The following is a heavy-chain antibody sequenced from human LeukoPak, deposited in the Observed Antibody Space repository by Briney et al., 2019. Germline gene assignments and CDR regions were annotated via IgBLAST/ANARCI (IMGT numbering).Heavy chain of an antibody. D-gene: IGHD2-8*01. CDR3: ARASNVDY. CDR2: ISAGASGT. J-gene: IGHJ4*02. CDR1: GFTFSNFA. V-gene: IGHV3-23*01. Sequence: PGESLTLSCAASGFTFSNFAMTWVRQVPGGGLEWVSSISAGASGTYYADFVKGRFTISRDNSKNTLYLQMNSLRVDDTAIYYCARASNVDYWGQGTLVTVSS.